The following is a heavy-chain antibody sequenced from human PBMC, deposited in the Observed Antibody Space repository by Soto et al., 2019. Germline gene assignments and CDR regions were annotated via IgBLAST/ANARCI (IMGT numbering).Heavy chain of an antibody. CDR2: IDPSDSYT. D-gene: IGHD1-26*01. CDR1: GYSFTSYW. J-gene: IGHJ6*02. V-gene: IGHV5-10-1*01. CDR3: ARLGRGTPGYYYGMDV. Sequence: GESLKISCKGSGYSFTSYWISWVRQMPGKGLEWMGRIDPSDSYTNYSPSFQGHVTISADKSISTAYLQWSSLKASDTAMYYCARLGRGTPGYYYGMDVWGQGTTVTVSS.